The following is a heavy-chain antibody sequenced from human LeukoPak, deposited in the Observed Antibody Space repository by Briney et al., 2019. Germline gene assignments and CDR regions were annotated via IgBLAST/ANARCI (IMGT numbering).Heavy chain of an antibody. V-gene: IGHV3-53*01. CDR1: GFTVSSNY. J-gene: IGHJ6*02. CDR2: IYSGGST. D-gene: IGHD3-10*01. Sequence: GGSLRLSCAASGFTVSSNYMSWVRQAPGKGLEWVSVIYSGGSTYYADSVKGRFTISRDNAKNSLYLQMNSLRAEDTAVYYCARYYYGSGSYYPYVYYYGMDVWGHGTTVTVSS. CDR3: ARYYYGSGSYYPYVYYYGMDV.